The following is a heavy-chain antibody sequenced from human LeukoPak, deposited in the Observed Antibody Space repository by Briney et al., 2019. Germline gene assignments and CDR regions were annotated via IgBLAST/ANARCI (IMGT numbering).Heavy chain of an antibody. D-gene: IGHD3-10*01. CDR2: IYYSGST. J-gene: IGHJ4*02. CDR3: ASGDQMVQGVIIH. Sequence: PETLSLTCTVSGGSISSSSYYWGWIRQPPGKGLEWIGSIYYSGSTYYNPSLKSRVTISVDTSKNQFSLKLSSVTAADTAVYYCASGDQMVQGVIIHWGQGTLVTVPS. CDR1: GGSISSSSYY. V-gene: IGHV4-39*01.